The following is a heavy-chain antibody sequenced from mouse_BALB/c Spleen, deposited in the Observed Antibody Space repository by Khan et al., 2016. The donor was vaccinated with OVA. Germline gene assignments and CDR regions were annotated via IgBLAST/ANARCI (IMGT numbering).Heavy chain of an antibody. V-gene: IGHV2-6-4*01. CDR1: GFSLSRYS. CDR3: AINNDGGSYWYCDV. D-gene: IGHD2-12*01. J-gene: IGHJ1*01. Sequence: QVQLKQSGPGLVAPSQSLSITCTVSGFSLSRYSVHWVRQPPGKGLEWLGIIWIGGSADYNSPLKSRLSISKDNSKSQVFLKMNSLQTDDTAMYYSAINNDGGSYWYCDVWGAGTTVTVSS. CDR2: IWIGGSA.